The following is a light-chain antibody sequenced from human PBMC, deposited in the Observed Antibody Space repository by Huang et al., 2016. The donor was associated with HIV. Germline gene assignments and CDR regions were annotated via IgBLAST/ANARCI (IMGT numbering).Light chain of an antibody. J-gene: IGKJ1*01. Sequence: DIVMTQSPLSLPVTPGEPASISCRSSQSLLHSNGYNYLDWYLQKPGQSPQLLIYLGSNRASGVPDRFSGSGSGTNFTLKITRVEVEDVGIYYCMQALQTPRTFGQGTKVEI. CDR2: LGS. V-gene: IGKV2-28*01. CDR1: QSLLHSNGYNY. CDR3: MQALQTPRT.